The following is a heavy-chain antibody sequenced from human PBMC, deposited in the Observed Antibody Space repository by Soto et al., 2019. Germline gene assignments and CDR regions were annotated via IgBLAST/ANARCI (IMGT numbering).Heavy chain of an antibody. Sequence: QVQLQESGPELVKPSQTLSRTCTVSGGSIRSGGYYWRWIRQNPGKGVEWIGYIYYSGSTYYNPSLKSRVTISVDTSKNQFSLKLSSVTAADTAVYYCARGPDMTTVVKAYYFDYWGQGTLVTVSS. J-gene: IGHJ4*02. D-gene: IGHD4-17*01. V-gene: IGHV4-31*03. CDR2: IYYSGST. CDR1: GGSIRSGGYY. CDR3: ARGPDMTTVVKAYYFDY.